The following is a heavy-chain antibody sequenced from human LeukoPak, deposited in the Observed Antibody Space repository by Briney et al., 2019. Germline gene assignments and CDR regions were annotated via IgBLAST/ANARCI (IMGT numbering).Heavy chain of an antibody. V-gene: IGHV3-21*01. CDR2: IGTDGSYI. Sequence: GGSLRLSCAASGFTFSSHNMNWVRQAPMKGLEWVSSIGTDGSYIYYADSVQGRFTISRDNAKNSLYLQMNSVTAEDTAVYYCARKMKTGDRVGTFDIWGQGTMVSVCS. CDR3: ARKMKTGDRVGTFDI. J-gene: IGHJ3*02. D-gene: IGHD1-1*01. CDR1: GFTFSSHN.